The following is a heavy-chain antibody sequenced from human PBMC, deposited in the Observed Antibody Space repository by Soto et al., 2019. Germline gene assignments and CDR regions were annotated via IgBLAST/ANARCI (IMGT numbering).Heavy chain of an antibody. V-gene: IGHV3-23*01. CDR2: ISGSGGST. CDR3: AKFHDHFWSGYYPAHSMDV. J-gene: IGHJ6*02. Sequence: EVQLLESGGGLVQPGGSLRLSCAASGFTFSSYAMSWVRQAPGKGLEWVSAISGSGGSTYYADSVKGRFTISRDNSKNTLYLQMNSLRAEDTAVYYCAKFHDHFWSGYYPAHSMDVWGQGTTVTVSS. CDR1: GFTFSSYA. D-gene: IGHD3-3*02.